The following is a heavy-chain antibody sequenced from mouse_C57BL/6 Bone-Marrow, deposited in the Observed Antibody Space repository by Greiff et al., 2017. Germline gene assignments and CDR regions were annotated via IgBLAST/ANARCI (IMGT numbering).Heavy chain of an antibody. CDR2: IDPSDSYT. V-gene: IGHV1-69*01. D-gene: IGHD3-2*01. CDR1: GYTFTSYW. CDR3: AVDRGYAMDY. Sequence: VQLQQPGAELVMPGASVKLSCKASGYTFTSYWMHWVKQRPGQGLEWIGEIDPSDSYTNYNQKFKGKSTLTVDKSSSTAYMQRSSLTSEDSAVYYCAVDRGYAMDYWGQGTSVTVSS. J-gene: IGHJ4*01.